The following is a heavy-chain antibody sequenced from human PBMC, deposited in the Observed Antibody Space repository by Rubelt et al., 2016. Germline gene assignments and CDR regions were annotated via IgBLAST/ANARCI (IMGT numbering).Heavy chain of an antibody. J-gene: IGHJ6*02. V-gene: IGHV3-7*03. CDR2: IKQDGSEK. CDR3: ARAYV. Sequence: EVQLVESGGGLVQPGGSLRLSCAASGFTVSSNYMSWVRQAPGKGLEWVANIKQDGSEKYYVDSVKGRFTISRDNAKNSLYLQMNSLRAEDTAVYYCARAYVWGQGTTVTVSS. CDR1: GFTVSSNY.